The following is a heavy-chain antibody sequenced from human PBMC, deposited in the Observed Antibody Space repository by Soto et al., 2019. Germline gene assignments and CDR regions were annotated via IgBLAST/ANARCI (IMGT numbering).Heavy chain of an antibody. D-gene: IGHD6-19*01. CDR2: INPSNGGT. CDR3: ASAAVTGTAGLDF. J-gene: IGHJ4*02. V-gene: IGHV1-2*02. CDR1: GYTFSGFY. Sequence: ASVKVSCKASGYTFSGFYMHWVRHAPGQGLEWMGWINPSNGGTKYAEKFQGRVTMTRDTSISTAYVELSRLTSDDTAVYYCASAAVTGTAGLDFWGQGTLVTVSS.